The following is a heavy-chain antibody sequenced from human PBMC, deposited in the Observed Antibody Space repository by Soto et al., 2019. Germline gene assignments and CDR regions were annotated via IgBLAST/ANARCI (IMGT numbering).Heavy chain of an antibody. J-gene: IGHJ5*02. CDR2: INAGNGNT. Sequence: ASVKVSCKASGYTFTSYAMHWVRQAPGQRLEWMGWINAGNGNTKYSQKFQGRVTITRDTSASTAYMELSSLRSEDTAVYYCARDGETYYYDSSGYYSELNWFDPWGQGTLVTVSS. V-gene: IGHV1-3*01. D-gene: IGHD3-22*01. CDR1: GYTFTSYA. CDR3: ARDGETYYYDSSGYYSELNWFDP.